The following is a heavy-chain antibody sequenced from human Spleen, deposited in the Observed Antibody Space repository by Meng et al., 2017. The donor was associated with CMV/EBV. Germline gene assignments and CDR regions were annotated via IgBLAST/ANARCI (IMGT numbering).Heavy chain of an antibody. CDR1: FGFRTYG. CDR2: ISYEGSDK. J-gene: IGHJ6*02. D-gene: IGHD4-17*01. CDR3: ARAHGDYDSYFYYGMDV. Sequence: FGFRTYGMHWVRQAPGKGLEWVAVISYEGSDKFYADSVKGRFTISRDNSRNTLYLQMNSLRAEDTAVYYCARAHGDYDSYFYYGMDVWGQGTTVTVSS. V-gene: IGHV3-30-3*01.